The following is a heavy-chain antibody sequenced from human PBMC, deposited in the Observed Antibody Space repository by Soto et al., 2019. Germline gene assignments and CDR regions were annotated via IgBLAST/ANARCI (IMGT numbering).Heavy chain of an antibody. D-gene: IGHD6-19*01. CDR3: ARDPTTGYSSGWYDY. CDR1: GYTFTGYY. CDR2: INPNSGGT. J-gene: IGHJ4*02. Sequence: GASGKVSCKASGYTFTGYYMHWVRRAPGQGLEWMGWINPNSGGTNYAQKFQGWVAMTRDTSISTAYMELSRLRSDDTAVYYCARDPTTGYSSGWYDYWGQGTLVTVSS. V-gene: IGHV1-2*04.